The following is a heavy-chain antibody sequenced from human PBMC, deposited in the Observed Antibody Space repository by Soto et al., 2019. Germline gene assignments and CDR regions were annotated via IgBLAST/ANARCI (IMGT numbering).Heavy chain of an antibody. CDR1: GFSFSYYS. J-gene: IGHJ3*02. CDR2: ISGGSSYI. CDR3: ARAINGDYADAFDI. V-gene: IGHV3-21*01. Sequence: EVQLVESGGGLVKPGGSLRLSCAASGFSFSYYSMNWVRQAPGKGLEWVSSISGGSSYIYYGDSLKGRFTTSRDNAKSSLYLQMNSLRADDTAVYYCARAINGDYADAFDIWGQGTLVTVSS. D-gene: IGHD4-17*01.